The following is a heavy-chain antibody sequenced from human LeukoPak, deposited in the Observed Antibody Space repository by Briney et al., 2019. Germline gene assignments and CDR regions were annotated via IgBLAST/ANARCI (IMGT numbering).Heavy chain of an antibody. V-gene: IGHV3-7*01. J-gene: IGHJ4*02. Sequence: GGSLRLSCAASGFTFSTYWMSWVRQAPGKGLEWVAHIKQDGSEKYYVDSVKGRFTISRDNAKNSLYLQMNSLRAEDTAVYYCARVGSSSWSLDYWGQGTLLTVSS. CDR2: IKQDGSEK. CDR1: GFTFSTYW. D-gene: IGHD6-13*01. CDR3: ARVGSSSWSLDY.